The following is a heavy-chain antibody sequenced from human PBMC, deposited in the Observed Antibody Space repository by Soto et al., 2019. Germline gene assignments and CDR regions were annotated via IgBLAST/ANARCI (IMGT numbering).Heavy chain of an antibody. CDR3: ASVDYGKPSFQIDY. Sequence: QVQLVQSGAEVKKPGSSVKVSCKASGGTFSSYTISWVRQAPGQGLEWMGRIIPILGIANYAQKFQGRVTITADKSTSTAYMELSSLRSEDTAVYYCASVDYGKPSFQIDYWGQGTLVTVSS. V-gene: IGHV1-69*02. J-gene: IGHJ4*02. CDR2: IIPILGIA. CDR1: GGTFSSYT. D-gene: IGHD4-17*01.